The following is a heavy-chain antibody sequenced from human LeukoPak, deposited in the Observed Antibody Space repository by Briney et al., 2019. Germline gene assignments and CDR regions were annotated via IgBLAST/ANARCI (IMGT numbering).Heavy chain of an antibody. CDR3: ARGHRNYYGMDV. V-gene: IGHV4-34*01. D-gene: IGHD2-21*01. CDR2: LNHSGST. J-gene: IGHJ6*02. Sequence: PSETLSLTCAVYGGSFSGDYWSWIRQPPGKGLEWIGELNHSGSTNYNPSLKSRVTISVDTSKNQFSPKLSSVTAADTAVYYCARGHRNYYGMDVWGQGTTVTVSS. CDR1: GGSFSGDY.